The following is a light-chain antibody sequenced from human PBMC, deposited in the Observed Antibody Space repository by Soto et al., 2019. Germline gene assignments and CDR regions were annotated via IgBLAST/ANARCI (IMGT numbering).Light chain of an antibody. J-gene: IGKJ1*01. V-gene: IGKV3-20*01. CDR1: QSVSSSY. Sequence: EIVLTQSPDTLSLSPGERATLSCRASQSVSSSYLAWYQQTPGQAPRLLIYGTSNRATGIPDRFSGSGSGTXFTLTISRLEPEDFAVYYCQQYGNSRWTFGQGTKVEIK. CDR2: GTS. CDR3: QQYGNSRWT.